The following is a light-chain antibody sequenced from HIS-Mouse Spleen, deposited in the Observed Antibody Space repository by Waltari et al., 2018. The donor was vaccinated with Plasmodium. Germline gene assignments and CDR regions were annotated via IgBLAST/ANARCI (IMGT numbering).Light chain of an antibody. J-gene: IGKJ1*01. Sequence: EIVMTQSPATLSVSPGERATLSCRASQSVSSNLAWYQQKPGQAPRLLIYGASTRATGIPARFGGSGSGTEFTLTISSMQSEDFAVYYCQQYNNWPPEVTFGQGTKVEIK. CDR1: QSVSSN. CDR2: GAS. V-gene: IGKV3-15*01. CDR3: QQYNNWPPEVT.